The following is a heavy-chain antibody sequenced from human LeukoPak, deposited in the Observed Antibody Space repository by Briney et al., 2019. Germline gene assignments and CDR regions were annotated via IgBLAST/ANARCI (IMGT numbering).Heavy chain of an antibody. CDR2: ISSSGSTI. D-gene: IGHD5-18*01. V-gene: IGHV3-48*03. J-gene: IGHJ6*02. CDR3: ARVKSGYSYGPSYYYYGMDV. CDR1: GFTFSSYE. Sequence: PGGSLRLSCAASGFTFSSYEMNWVRQAPGKGLEWVSYISSSGSTIYYADSVKGRFTISRDNAKNSLYLQMNSLRAEDTAVYYCARVKSGYSYGPSYYYYGMDVWGQGTTVTVSS.